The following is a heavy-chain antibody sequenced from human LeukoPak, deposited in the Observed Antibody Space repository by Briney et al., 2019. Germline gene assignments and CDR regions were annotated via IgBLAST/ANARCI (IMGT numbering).Heavy chain of an antibody. CDR1: GFTFSSYS. CDR2: ISSSSSTI. Sequence: GGSLRLSCAASGFTFSSYSMNWVRQAPGKGLEWVSYISSSSSTIYYADSVKGRFTISRDNAKNSLYLQMNSLRAEDTAVYYCARVSGGFLGYYYYMDVWGKGTTVTISS. D-gene: IGHD2/OR15-2a*01. V-gene: IGHV3-48*01. CDR3: ARVSGGFLGYYYYMDV. J-gene: IGHJ6*03.